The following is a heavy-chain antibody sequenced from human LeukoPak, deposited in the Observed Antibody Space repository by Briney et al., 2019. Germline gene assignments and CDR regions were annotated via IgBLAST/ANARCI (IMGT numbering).Heavy chain of an antibody. CDR2: IIPIFGTA. D-gene: IGHD3-3*01. CDR1: GGTFSSYA. V-gene: IGHV1-69*01. Sequence: ASVKVSCKASGGTFSSYAISWVRQAPGQGLEWMGGIIPIFGTANYAQKFQGRVTITADESTRTAYLELSSLRSEVTAVYYCARASIFGVVTPYYFDYWGQGTLVTVSS. CDR3: ARASIFGVVTPYYFDY. J-gene: IGHJ4*02.